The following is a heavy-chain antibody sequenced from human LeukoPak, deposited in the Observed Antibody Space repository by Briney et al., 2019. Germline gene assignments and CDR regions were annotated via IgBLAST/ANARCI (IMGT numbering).Heavy chain of an antibody. Sequence: GGSLRLSCAASGFTFSSYAMSWVRQAPGKGLEWVSGISGSVGSTYYVDSVRGRFTISRDNSKNTVSLQMNSLRVEDTAIYYCTKGPAAIGYFQDWGQGTLVTVSS. CDR1: GFTFSSYA. V-gene: IGHV3-23*01. J-gene: IGHJ1*01. CDR2: ISGSVGST. CDR3: TKGPAAIGYFQD. D-gene: IGHD2-2*01.